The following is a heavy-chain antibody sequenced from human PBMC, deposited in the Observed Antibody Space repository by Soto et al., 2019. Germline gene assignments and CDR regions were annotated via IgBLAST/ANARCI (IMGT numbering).Heavy chain of an antibody. Sequence: VGSLRLSCAASGFTFRDHAMHWVRQAPGKGREWLAIIWNDGSNKFYAGSVQGRFTISRDNSKNTVYLQMNTLSAEDTAVYYCARALFPDVDIYATDVWGQGTTVTVSS. CDR2: IWNDGSNK. CDR3: ARALFPDVDIYATDV. CDR1: GFTFRDHA. V-gene: IGHV3-33*01. D-gene: IGHD5-12*01. J-gene: IGHJ6*02.